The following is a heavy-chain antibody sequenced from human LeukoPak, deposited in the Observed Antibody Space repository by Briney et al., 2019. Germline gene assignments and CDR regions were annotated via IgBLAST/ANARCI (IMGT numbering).Heavy chain of an antibody. CDR2: ISSSGSTI. V-gene: IGHV3-48*03. CDR1: GFTFSSYE. J-gene: IGHJ4*02. CDR3: ARVWVYLDY. D-gene: IGHD3-10*01. Sequence: GRSLRLSCAASGFTFSSYEMNWVRQAPGKGLEWASYISSSGSTIYYADSVKGRFTISRDNAKNSLYLQMNSLRAEDTAVYYCARVWVYLDYWGQGTLVTVSS.